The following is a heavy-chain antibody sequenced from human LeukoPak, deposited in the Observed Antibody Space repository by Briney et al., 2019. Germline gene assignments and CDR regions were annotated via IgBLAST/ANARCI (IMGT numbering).Heavy chain of an antibody. J-gene: IGHJ4*02. CDR1: GGSISSYY. V-gene: IGHV4-59*08. CDR3: ASNLGQWLFSD. D-gene: IGHD6-19*01. Sequence: SETLSLTCTVSGGSISSYYWNWIRQPPGKGLEWIGNIYYSGSTNYNPSLKSRVTISVDTSKNQFSLRLSSVTAADTAVYYCASNLGQWLFSDWGQGTLVTVSP. CDR2: IYYSGST.